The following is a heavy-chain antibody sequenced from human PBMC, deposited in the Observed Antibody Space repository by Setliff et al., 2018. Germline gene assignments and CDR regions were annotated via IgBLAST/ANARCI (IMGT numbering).Heavy chain of an antibody. CDR3: AREGVDTRSSTDYRYYMDV. CDR2: TIPLFGTT. Sequence: ASVKVSCKASGGTFSNYGVSWVRQAPGQGLEWMGGTIPLFGTTDYAQKSHGRVTIITDESTSTAYMELSRLTSDDTAVYYCAREGVDTRSSTDYRYYMDVWGQGTTVTVSS. D-gene: IGHD2-15*01. CDR1: GGTFSNYG. V-gene: IGHV1-69*05. J-gene: IGHJ6*03.